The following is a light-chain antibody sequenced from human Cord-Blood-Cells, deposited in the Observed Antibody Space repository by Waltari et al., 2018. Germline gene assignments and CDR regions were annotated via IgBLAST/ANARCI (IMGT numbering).Light chain of an antibody. CDR1: QSVLYSSNNKNY. CDR2: WAS. CDR3: QQYYSTLT. V-gene: IGKV4-1*01. J-gene: IGKJ4*01. Sequence: DIVMTQSPDSLAVSLGERATINCKSSQSVLYSSNNKNYLAWCQQKPGQPPKLLIYWASTRESGVPDRFSGSGSGTDFTLTISSLQAEDVAVYYCQQYYSTLTFGGGTKGEIK.